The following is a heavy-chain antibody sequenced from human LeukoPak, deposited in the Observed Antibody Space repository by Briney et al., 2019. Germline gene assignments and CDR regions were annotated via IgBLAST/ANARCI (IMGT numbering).Heavy chain of an antibody. CDR1: GYSISSGYC. CDR2: IYHSGST. J-gene: IGHJ6*03. CDR3: ARVPSVRSYYYYMDV. Sequence: SETLSLTCTVSGYSISSGYCWGWIRQPPGKGLEWIGSIYHSGSTYYNPSLKSRVTISVDTSKNQFSLKLSSVTAADTAVYYCARVPSVRSYYYYMDVWGKGTTVTVSS. V-gene: IGHV4-38-2*02.